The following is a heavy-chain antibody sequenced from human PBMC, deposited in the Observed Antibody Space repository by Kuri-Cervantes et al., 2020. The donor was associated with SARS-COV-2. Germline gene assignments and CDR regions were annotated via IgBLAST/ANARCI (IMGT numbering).Heavy chain of an antibody. Sequence: GESLKISCAASGFTFDDYTMHWVRQAPGKGLEWVANIKQDGSEKYYVDSVKGRFTISRDNAKNSLYLQMNSLRAEDTAVYYCARESLSPSRGTVGATVDFDYWGQGTLVTVSS. CDR1: GFTFDDYT. CDR3: ARESLSPSRGTVGATVDFDY. D-gene: IGHD1-26*01. V-gene: IGHV3-7*01. CDR2: IKQDGSEK. J-gene: IGHJ4*02.